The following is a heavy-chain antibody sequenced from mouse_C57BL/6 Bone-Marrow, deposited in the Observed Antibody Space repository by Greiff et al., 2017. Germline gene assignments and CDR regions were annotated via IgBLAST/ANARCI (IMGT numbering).Heavy chain of an antibody. CDR1: GFTFSDYG. V-gene: IGHV5-17*01. CDR2: ISSGSSTI. J-gene: IGHJ2*01. CDR3: AKLLLRGY. D-gene: IGHD1-1*01. Sequence: VMLVESGGGLVKPGGSLKLSCAASGFTFSDYGMHWVRQAPEKGLEWVAYISSGSSTIYYADTVKGRFTISRDNAKNTLFLQMTSLGSEDTAMYYCAKLLLRGYWGQGTTLTVSS.